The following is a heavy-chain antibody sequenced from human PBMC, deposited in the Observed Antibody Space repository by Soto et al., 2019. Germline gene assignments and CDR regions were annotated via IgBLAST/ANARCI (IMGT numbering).Heavy chain of an antibody. J-gene: IGHJ6*02. CDR1: GGSINSYY. V-gene: IGHV4-59*01. CDR2: IYYDGST. Sequence: SETLSLTCTVSGGSINSYYWSWIRQPPGSGLEWIGYIYYDGSTNYNPSLESRVTISVDTSKNQFSLKLSSVTAADTAVYSCGRNTPDSWGGMAVWGQGTTVTVSS. CDR3: GRNTPDSWGGMAV. D-gene: IGHD2-15*01.